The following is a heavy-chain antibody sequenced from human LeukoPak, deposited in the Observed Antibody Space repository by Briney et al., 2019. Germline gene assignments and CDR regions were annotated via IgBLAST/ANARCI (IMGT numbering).Heavy chain of an antibody. CDR3: ARDSARYDSSGYYVY. D-gene: IGHD3-22*01. CDR2: IKQDGSEK. V-gene: IGHV3-7*01. Sequence: PGGSLRLSCAASGFTFSSYWMSWVRQAPGKGLEWVANIKQDGSEKYYVDSVKGRFTISRDNAKNSLYLQMGSLRAEDTAVYYCARDSARYDSSGYYVYWGQGTLVTVSS. CDR1: GFTFSSYW. J-gene: IGHJ4*02.